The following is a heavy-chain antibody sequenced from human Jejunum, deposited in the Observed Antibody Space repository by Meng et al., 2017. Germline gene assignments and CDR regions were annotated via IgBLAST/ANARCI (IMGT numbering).Heavy chain of an antibody. V-gene: IGHV3-30*04. D-gene: IGHD3-10*01. CDR2: ISSDGSQN. Sequence: GESLKISCAASGFTFSSHVMHWVRQAPGKGLEWVAVISSDGSQNSYSDSVKGRFTISRDNSKNTLYLQMNSLTIEDTAVYYCARGDGSRRSYNEYFDQWGQGTLVTVSS. CDR1: GFTFSSHV. J-gene: IGHJ4*02. CDR3: ARGDGSRRSYNEYFDQ.